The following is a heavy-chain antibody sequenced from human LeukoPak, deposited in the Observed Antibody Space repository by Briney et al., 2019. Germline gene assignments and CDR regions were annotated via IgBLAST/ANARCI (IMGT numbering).Heavy chain of an antibody. CDR2: IKQDGSEK. J-gene: IGHJ4*02. V-gene: IGHV3-7*01. D-gene: IGHD5-24*01. Sequence: PGGPLRLSCAASGFTFSCYWMNWVPQAPGKGLEGLANIKQDGSEKYYVDSVKGRFTISRDNAKNSLYLQMNSLRAEDTAVYYCASAYKTRSRFDYWGQGTLVTVSS. CDR3: ASAYKTRSRFDY. CDR1: GFTFSCYW.